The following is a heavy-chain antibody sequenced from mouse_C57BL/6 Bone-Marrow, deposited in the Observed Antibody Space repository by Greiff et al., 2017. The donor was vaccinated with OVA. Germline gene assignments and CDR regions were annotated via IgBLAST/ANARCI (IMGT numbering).Heavy chain of an antibody. CDR1: GFSLTSYG. D-gene: IGHD2-2*01. V-gene: IGHV2-2*01. Sequence: VQLVESGPGLVQPSQSLSITCTVSGFSLTSYGVHWVRQSPGKGLEWLGVIWSGGSTDYNAAFISRLSISKDNSKSQVFFKMNSLQADDTAIYYCARNWLRRLYYAMDYWGQGTSVTVSS. J-gene: IGHJ4*01. CDR2: IWSGGST. CDR3: ARNWLRRLYYAMDY.